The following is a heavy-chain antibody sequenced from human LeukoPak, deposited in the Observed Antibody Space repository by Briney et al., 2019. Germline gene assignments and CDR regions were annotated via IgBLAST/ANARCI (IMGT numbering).Heavy chain of an antibody. CDR2: INHSGST. CDR3: ARGGDCGGDCYKDY. D-gene: IGHD2-21*02. J-gene: IGHJ4*02. CDR1: GGSFSGYY. Sequence: SETLSLTCAVYGGSFSGYYWSWIRQPPGKGLEWIGEINHSGSTNYNPSLKSRVTISVDTSKNQFSLKLSSVTAADTAVYYCARGGDCGGDCYKDYWGQGTLATVSS. V-gene: IGHV4-34*01.